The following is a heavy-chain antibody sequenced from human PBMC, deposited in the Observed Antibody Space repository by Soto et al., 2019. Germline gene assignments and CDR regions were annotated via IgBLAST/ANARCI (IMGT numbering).Heavy chain of an antibody. CDR1: GFTFSSYA. CDR3: AREVIVVVTAPAFDI. CDR2: ISYDGSNK. J-gene: IGHJ3*02. D-gene: IGHD2-21*02. Sequence: PGGSLRLSCAASGFTFSSYAMHWVRQAPGKGLKWVAVISYDGSNKYYAASVKGRFTISRDNSKNTLYLQMNSLRAEDTAVYYCAREVIVVVTAPAFDIWGQGTMVTVSS. V-gene: IGHV3-30-3*01.